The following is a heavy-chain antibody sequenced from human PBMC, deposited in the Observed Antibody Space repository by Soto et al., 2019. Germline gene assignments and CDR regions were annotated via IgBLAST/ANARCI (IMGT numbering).Heavy chain of an antibody. Sequence: QVQLVQSGAEVKKPGSSVKLSCKVSGGTFISYAISWVRQAPGRGLEWMGGIIPVFGTANYTQQFQGRVTITADKSTSTAYMELSSLRCEDTALYYCARGRVTTYLTPFDYWGQGTLVTVSS. CDR2: IIPVFGTA. CDR1: GGTFISYA. CDR3: ARGRVTTYLTPFDY. D-gene: IGHD4-17*01. J-gene: IGHJ4*02. V-gene: IGHV1-69*06.